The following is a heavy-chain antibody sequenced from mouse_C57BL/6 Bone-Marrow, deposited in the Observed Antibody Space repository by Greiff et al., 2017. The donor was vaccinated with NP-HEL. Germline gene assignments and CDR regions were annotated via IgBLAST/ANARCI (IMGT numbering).Heavy chain of an antibody. V-gene: IGHV1-55*01. D-gene: IGHD3-2*02. CDR1: GYTFTSYW. CDR2: IYPGSGST. J-gene: IGHJ3*01. Sequence: QVQLQQPGAELVKPGASVKMSCKASGYTFTSYWITWVKQRPGQGLEWIGDIYPGSGSTNYNEKFKSKATLTVDTSSSTAYMQLSSLTSEDSAVYYCATQLRLRSWFAYWGQGTLVTVSA. CDR3: ATQLRLRSWFAY.